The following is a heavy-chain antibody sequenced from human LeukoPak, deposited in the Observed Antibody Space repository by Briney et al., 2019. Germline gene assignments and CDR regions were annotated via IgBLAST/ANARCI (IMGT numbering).Heavy chain of an antibody. J-gene: IGHJ4*02. D-gene: IGHD3-9*01. CDR1: GYTFSNYG. V-gene: IGHV1-18*01. Sequence: ASVKVSCRASGYTFSNYGISLVRQAPGQGLEWMGWISGYNGNTNYAQKFQGRLTMTTDTSTTTAYMELRSLRSDDTAVYYCARDSRYFEWLFLSDFDYWGQGTLVIVSS. CDR3: ARDSRYFEWLFLSDFDY. CDR2: ISGYNGNT.